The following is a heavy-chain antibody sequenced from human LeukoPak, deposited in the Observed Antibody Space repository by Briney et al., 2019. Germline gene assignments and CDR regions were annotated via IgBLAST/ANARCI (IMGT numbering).Heavy chain of an antibody. CDR1: GGSFSGYY. CDR2: INHSGST. CDR3: ASQKYYYDSSGYHFHDPFDY. D-gene: IGHD3-22*01. V-gene: IGHV4-34*01. J-gene: IGHJ4*02. Sequence: SETLSLTCAVYGGSFSGYYWSWIRQPPGKGLEWIGEINHSGSTNYNPSLKSRVHISVDTTKNQFSLKLSSVTAADTAVYYFASQKYYYDSSGYHFHDPFDYWGQGTLVTVSS.